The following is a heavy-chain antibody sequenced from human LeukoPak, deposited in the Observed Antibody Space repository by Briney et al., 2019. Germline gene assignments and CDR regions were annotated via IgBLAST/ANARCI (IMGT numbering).Heavy chain of an antibody. J-gene: IGHJ4*02. V-gene: IGHV3-33*01. CDR1: GFIFSSFG. D-gene: IGHD3-22*01. CDR3: ARAFTSTGYYYVEY. CDR2: IWYDGNNK. Sequence: GGSLRLSCAASGFIFSSFGMHWVRQAPGKGLEWVAVIWYDGNNKYYADSVKGRFTISRDNSKNTLYLQMNSLRAEDTAVYYCARAFTSTGYYYVEYWGQGTLVTVSS.